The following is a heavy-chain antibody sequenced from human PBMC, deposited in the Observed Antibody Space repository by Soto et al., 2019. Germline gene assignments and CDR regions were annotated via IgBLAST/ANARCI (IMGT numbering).Heavy chain of an antibody. CDR2: IYYSGST. V-gene: IGHV4-30-4*01. D-gene: IGHD3-22*01. CDR1: GGSISSGDYY. J-gene: IGHJ6*02. CDR3: ARVSLPYYYDSSGYHRYYYYGMDV. Sequence: SSETLSLTCTVSGGSISSGDYYWSWIRQPPGKGLEWIGYIYYSGSTYYNPSLKSRVTISVDTSKNQFSLKLSSVTAADTAVYYCARVSLPYYYDSSGYHRYYYYGMDVWGQGTTVTVSS.